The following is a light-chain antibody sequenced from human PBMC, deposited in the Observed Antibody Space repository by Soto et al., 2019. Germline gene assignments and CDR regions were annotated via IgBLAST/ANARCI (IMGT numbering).Light chain of an antibody. Sequence: EIVMTQSPATLSVSPXERATLSCRASQSVSSNLAWYQQKPGQAPRLLSYGASTRATGIPDRVSGSGSGTDFTLTISRLEPEDFAVYYCLHYGGSPITFGQGTRLEIK. V-gene: IGKV3-20*01. CDR3: LHYGGSPIT. CDR2: GAS. CDR1: QSVSSN. J-gene: IGKJ5*01.